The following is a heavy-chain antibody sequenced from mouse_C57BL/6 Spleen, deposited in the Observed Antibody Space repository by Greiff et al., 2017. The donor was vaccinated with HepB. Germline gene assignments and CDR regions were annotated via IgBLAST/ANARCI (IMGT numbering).Heavy chain of an antibody. CDR1: GYAFSSYW. J-gene: IGHJ2*01. CDR2: IYPGDGDT. V-gene: IGHV1-80*01. D-gene: IGHD1-1*01. CDR3: ARWDYYGSSYVGY. Sequence: QVQLQQSGAELVKPGASVKISCKASGYAFSSYWMNWVKQRPGKGLEWIGQIYPGDGDTNYNGKFKGKATLTADKSSSTAYMQLSSLTSEDSAVYFCARWDYYGSSYVGYWGQGTTLTVSS.